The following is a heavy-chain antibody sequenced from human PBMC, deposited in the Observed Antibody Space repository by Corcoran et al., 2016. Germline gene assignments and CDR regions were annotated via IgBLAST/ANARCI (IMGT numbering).Heavy chain of an antibody. J-gene: IGHJ4*02. CDR2: IWSDGSRK. V-gene: IGHV3-33*01. Sequence: QLQLVESGGGVVQPGRSLRLSCAASGITFRSYGFHWVRQAPGKGLEWVAVIWSDGSRKYYADSVKGRFTISRDDSKNTVYLEMNSLRVEDTAVYYCARDGLVSLTMYDFDDWGQGTLVTVSS. CDR3: ARDGLVSLTMYDFDD. D-gene: IGHD3-10*02. CDR1: GITFRSYG.